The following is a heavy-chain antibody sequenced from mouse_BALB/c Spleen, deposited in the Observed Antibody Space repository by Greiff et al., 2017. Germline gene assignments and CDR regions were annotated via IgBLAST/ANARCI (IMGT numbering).Heavy chain of an antibody. CDR3: AREGVYYGSSYGAMDY. CDR1: GFSLTSYG. Sequence: VQGVESGPGLVAPSQSLSITCTVSGFSLTSYGVHWVRQPPGKGLEWLGVIWAGGSTNYNSALMSRLSISKDNSKSQVFLKMNSLQTDDTAMYYCAREGVYYGSSYGAMDYWGQGTSVTVSS. V-gene: IGHV2-9*02. CDR2: IWAGGST. D-gene: IGHD1-1*01. J-gene: IGHJ4*01.